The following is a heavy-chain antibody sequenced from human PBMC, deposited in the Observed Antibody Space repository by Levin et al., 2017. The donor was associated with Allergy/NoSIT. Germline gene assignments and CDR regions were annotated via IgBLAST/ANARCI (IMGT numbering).Heavy chain of an antibody. CDR1: GFTFSSYG. J-gene: IGHJ4*02. D-gene: IGHD6-6*01. CDR2: ISDSGGST. Sequence: GGSLRLSCAASGFTFSSYGMSWVRQAPGKGLEWVSGISDSGGSTYYADSVKGRFTISRDNPKNTLYLQMNSLRAEDTAVYYCAKSAAARFIRTPLDYWGQGALVTVSS. CDR3: AKSAAARFIRTPLDY. V-gene: IGHV3-23*01.